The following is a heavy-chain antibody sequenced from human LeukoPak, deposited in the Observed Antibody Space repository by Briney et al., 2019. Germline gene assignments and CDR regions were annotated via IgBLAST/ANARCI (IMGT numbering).Heavy chain of an antibody. CDR1: GGSISSDY. CDR2: INYSGST. J-gene: IGHJ4*02. V-gene: IGHV4-59*01. D-gene: IGHD1-1*01. CDR3: ASLRICNWPYYLDY. Sequence: SETLSLTCTVSGGSISSDYWTWIRQPPGKGLEWIGYINYSGSTTYNPSLNSRVTISVDTSKNQFSLKLSSVTAADSAVYYCASLRICNWPYYLDYWGQGALVTVSS.